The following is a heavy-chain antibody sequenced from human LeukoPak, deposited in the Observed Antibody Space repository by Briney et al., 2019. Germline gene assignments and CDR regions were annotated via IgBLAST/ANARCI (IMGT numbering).Heavy chain of an antibody. CDR2: ISSSSSTI. CDR3: ARGWDDSVVTWDDAFDI. CDR1: GFTFSTYS. Sequence: GGSLRLSCAASGFTFSTYSMNWVRQAPGKGLEWVSYISSSSSTIHYADSVKGRFTISRDNAKNSLYLQMNSLRAEDTAVYYCARGWDDSVVTWDDAFDIWGQGTMVTVSS. V-gene: IGHV3-48*01. J-gene: IGHJ3*02. D-gene: IGHD4-23*01.